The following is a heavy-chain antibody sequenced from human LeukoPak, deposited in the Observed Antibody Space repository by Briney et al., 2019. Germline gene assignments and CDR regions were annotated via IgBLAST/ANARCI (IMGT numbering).Heavy chain of an antibody. CDR2: INPNSGGT. J-gene: IGHJ4*02. CDR1: GGTFSSYA. CDR3: AREWSYGDYYDY. V-gene: IGHV1-2*06. Sequence: ASVKVSCKASGGTFSSYAISWVRQAPGQGLEWMGRINPNSGGTDYAQKFQGRVTMTREKSISTASMELTRLTSDDTAVFYCAREWSYGDYYDYWGQGTLVTVSS. D-gene: IGHD4-17*01.